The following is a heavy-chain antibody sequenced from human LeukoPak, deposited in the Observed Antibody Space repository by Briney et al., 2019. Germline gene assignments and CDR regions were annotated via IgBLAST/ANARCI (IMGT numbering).Heavy chain of an antibody. Sequence: PSETLSLTCAVSGYSISSGYYWGWIRQPPGKGLEWIGSIYHSGSTYYNPSLKSRVTISVDTSKNQFSLKLSSVTAADTAVYYCAREYSGYYDYFDYWGQGTLVTVSS. CDR2: IYHSGST. J-gene: IGHJ4*02. V-gene: IGHV4-38-2*02. CDR3: AREYSGYYDYFDY. D-gene: IGHD3-22*01. CDR1: GYSISSGYY.